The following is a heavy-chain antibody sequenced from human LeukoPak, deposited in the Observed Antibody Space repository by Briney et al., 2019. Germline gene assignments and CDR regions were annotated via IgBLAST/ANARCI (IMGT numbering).Heavy chain of an antibody. V-gene: IGHV1-8*01. J-gene: IGHJ4*02. D-gene: IGHD3-9*01. CDR1: GYTFTSYD. Sequence: GASVKVSCKASGYTFTSYDINWVRQATGQGLEWMGWMNPNSGNTGYAQKFQGRVTMTRNTSISTAYMELSSLRSEDTAVYYCARTLRYFDWLFRYYFDYWGQGTLVTVSS. CDR2: MNPNSGNT. CDR3: ARTLRYFDWLFRYYFDY.